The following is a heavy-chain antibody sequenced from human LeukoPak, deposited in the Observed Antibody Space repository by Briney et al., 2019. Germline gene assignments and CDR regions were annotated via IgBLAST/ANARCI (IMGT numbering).Heavy chain of an antibody. CDR2: ISYDGSNK. V-gene: IGHV3-30*04. CDR1: GCTFSSYA. CDR3: AREKLWFGELLANGLDY. J-gene: IGHJ4*02. D-gene: IGHD3-10*01. Sequence: PGGSLRLSWAASGCTFSSYAMHWVREAPGKGLEWVAVISYDGSNKYYADSVKGRFTISRDNSKNTLYLQMNSLRAEDTAVYYCAREKLWFGELLANGLDYWGQGTLVTVSS.